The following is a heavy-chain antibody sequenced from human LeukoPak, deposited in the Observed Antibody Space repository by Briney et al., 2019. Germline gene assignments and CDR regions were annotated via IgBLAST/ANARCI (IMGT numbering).Heavy chain of an antibody. V-gene: IGHV3-74*01. CDR1: GFTFETYR. CDR2: ISGDGSTT. CDR3: AKTRYCSSTSCYLHAFDI. J-gene: IGHJ3*02. D-gene: IGHD2-2*01. Sequence: GGSLRLSCAASGFTFETYRMHWVRQAPGKGLVWVSCISGDGSTTNYADSVKGRFTISRDNSKNTLYLQMNSLRAEDTAVYYCAKTRYCSSTSCYLHAFDIWGQGTMVTVSS.